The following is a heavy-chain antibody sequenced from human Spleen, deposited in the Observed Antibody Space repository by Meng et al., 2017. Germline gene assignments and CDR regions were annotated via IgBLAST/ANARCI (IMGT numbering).Heavy chain of an antibody. D-gene: IGHD3-22*01. Sequence: SETLSLTCTVSGGSISSYYWSWIRQPAGKGLEWIGRMYTSGSTNYNPSLKSRVTMSVDTSKNQFSLRLISVTAADTAVYYCARVLPTTYYYDSSGYYLPVGWFDPWGQGTLVTVSS. CDR2: MYTSGST. CDR1: GGSISSYY. J-gene: IGHJ5*02. V-gene: IGHV4-4*07. CDR3: ARVLPTTYYYDSSGYYLPVGWFDP.